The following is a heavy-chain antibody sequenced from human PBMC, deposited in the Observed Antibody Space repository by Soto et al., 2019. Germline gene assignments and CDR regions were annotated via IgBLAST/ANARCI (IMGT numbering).Heavy chain of an antibody. D-gene: IGHD1-20*01. CDR3: ARTYNWKDGGWFDH. CDR2: ISAYNGNT. J-gene: IGHJ5*02. Sequence: ASVKVSCNASCYTLTSYGISWVRQSPGQGLEWMGWISAYNGNTNYAQKLQGRVTMTTDTSTSTAYMELRSLRSDDTAVYYRARTYNWKDGGWFDHRGQGTLVTVS. V-gene: IGHV1-18*01. CDR1: CYTLTSYG.